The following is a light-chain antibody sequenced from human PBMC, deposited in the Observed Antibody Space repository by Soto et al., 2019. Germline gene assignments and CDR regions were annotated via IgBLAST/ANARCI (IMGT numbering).Light chain of an antibody. J-gene: IGKJ1*01. CDR2: KAS. CDR3: QQYNSYSGT. V-gene: IGKV1-5*03. CDR1: QSISSW. Sequence: DIQMTQSPSTLSASVGDRVTITCRASQSISSWLAWYQQKPGKAPKLLIYKASSLESGVPSRFSGSGSGTEFTLTISSLQPDDFATYYGQQYNSYSGTFGKGTKVEIK.